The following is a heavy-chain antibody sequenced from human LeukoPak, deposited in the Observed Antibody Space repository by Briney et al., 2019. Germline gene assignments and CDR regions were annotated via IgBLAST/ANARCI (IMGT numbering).Heavy chain of an antibody. Sequence: ASVKLCFKAAGYTFTSNYMHWVRQSRGQGLEWLGVINPSVGITSYAQKVHGRVTMTRHMSTSRISMELSRVRSEQPPVYFRAREGRDMGHDYWGQGTLVIVSS. CDR2: INPSVGIT. V-gene: IGHV1-46*01. D-gene: IGHD2-15*01. CDR1: GYTFTSNY. CDR3: AREGRDMGHDY. J-gene: IGHJ4*02.